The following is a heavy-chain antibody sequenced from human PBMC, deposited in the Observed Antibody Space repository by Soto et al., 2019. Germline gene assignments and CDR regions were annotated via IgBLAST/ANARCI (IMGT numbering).Heavy chain of an antibody. V-gene: IGHV3-21*01. CDR1: GFTFSSYS. CDR2: ISSSSSYI. CDR3: ARDQGSSSWSGN. Sequence: EVQLVESGGGLVKPGGSLRLSCAASGFTFSSYSMNWVRQAPGKGLEWVSSISSSSSYIYYADSVKGRFTISRDNAKNSLYLQMNSLRAEDTAVYYCARDQGSSSWSGNWGQGTLVTVSS. D-gene: IGHD6-13*01. J-gene: IGHJ4*02.